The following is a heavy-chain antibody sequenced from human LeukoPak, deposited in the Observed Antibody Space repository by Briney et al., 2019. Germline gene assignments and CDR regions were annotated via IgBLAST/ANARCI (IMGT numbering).Heavy chain of an antibody. J-gene: IGHJ5*02. CDR3: AKDPAYSGIEGGFDP. V-gene: IGHV3-30*18. Sequence: GWSLRLSCGASGFTFNNYAMHWVRQAPGKGLEWVATISYDGTNKYYADSVKGRFSISRDNFRNTLYLQVSSLRAEDTAVYYCAKDPAYSGIEGGFDPWGQGTLVTVSS. CDR2: ISYDGTNK. D-gene: IGHD1-26*01. CDR1: GFTFNNYA.